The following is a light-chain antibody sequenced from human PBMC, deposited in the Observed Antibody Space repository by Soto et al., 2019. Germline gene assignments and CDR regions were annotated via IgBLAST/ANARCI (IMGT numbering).Light chain of an antibody. CDR3: QQYNRWPRA. CDR2: GAS. Sequence: MQPSPDTLSVLPGESALLSFRASQSVSSNLAWYQQKPGQAPRLLIYGASTRPIGIPARFSGTGSEPEFTLTISSLQSEDFAVYYCQQYNRWPRAFGQGTKVDIK. J-gene: IGKJ1*01. V-gene: IGKV3-15*01. CDR1: QSVSSN.